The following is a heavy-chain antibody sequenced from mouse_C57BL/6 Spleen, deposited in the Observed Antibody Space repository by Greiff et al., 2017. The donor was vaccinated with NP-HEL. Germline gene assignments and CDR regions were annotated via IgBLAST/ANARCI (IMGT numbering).Heavy chain of an antibody. D-gene: IGHD2-4*01. CDR2: IYPGDGDT. J-gene: IGHJ4*01. V-gene: IGHV1-82*01. Sequence: VKLQESGPELVKPGASVKISCKASGYAFSSSWMNWVKQRPGKGLEWIGRIYPGDGDTNYNGKFKGKATLTADKSSSTAYMQLSSLTSEDSAVYFCARAGDYDPYAMDYWGQGTSVTVSS. CDR3: ARAGDYDPYAMDY. CDR1: GYAFSSSW.